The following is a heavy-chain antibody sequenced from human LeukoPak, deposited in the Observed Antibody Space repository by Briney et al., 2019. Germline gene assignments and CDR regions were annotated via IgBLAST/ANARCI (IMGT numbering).Heavy chain of an antibody. D-gene: IGHD3-10*01. CDR2: INWNGGST. V-gene: IGHV3-20*04. J-gene: IGHJ4*02. CDR3: ARTYYYGSGSYSRPYYFDY. CDR1: GFTFDDYG. Sequence: TRGSPRLSCAASGFTFDDYGMSWVRQAPGKGLEWVSGINWNGGSTGYADSVKGRFTIFRDNAKNSLYLQMNSLRAEDTALYYCARTYYYGSGSYSRPYYFDYWGQGTLVTVSS.